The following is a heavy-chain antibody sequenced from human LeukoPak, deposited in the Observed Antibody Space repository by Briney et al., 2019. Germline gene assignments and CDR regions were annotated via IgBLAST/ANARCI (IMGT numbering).Heavy chain of an antibody. D-gene: IGHD6-13*01. Sequence: GGSLRLSCAASGLTFSSYAMHWVRQAPGKGLEWVSVIYSGGSTYYADSVKGRFTISRDNSKNTLYLQMNSLRAEDTAVYYCARVSGSWRYYFDYWGQGTLVTVSS. CDR1: GLTFSSYA. J-gene: IGHJ4*02. CDR2: IYSGGST. CDR3: ARVSGSWRYYFDY. V-gene: IGHV3-53*01.